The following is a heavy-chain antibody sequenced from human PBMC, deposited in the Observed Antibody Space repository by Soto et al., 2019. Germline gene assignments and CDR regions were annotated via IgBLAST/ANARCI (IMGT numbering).Heavy chain of an antibody. CDR3: ASAYHDTKGYSLDP. J-gene: IGHJ5*02. CDR1: GASISYYY. CDR2: IYLGGSI. V-gene: IGHV4-59*01. Sequence: SETLSLTSSVTGASISYYYYSWIRQTPGKGLEWIGYIYLGGSINYNPPFNSRLIISVDTSKNQFSVRLSSVPAPDTGVYYCASAYHDTKGYSLDPWGLGTLLTVSS. D-gene: IGHD2-8*01.